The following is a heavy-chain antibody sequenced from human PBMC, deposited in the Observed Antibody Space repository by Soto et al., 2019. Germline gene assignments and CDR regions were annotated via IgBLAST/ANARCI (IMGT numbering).Heavy chain of an antibody. CDR3: ARGGYFGYCSGGSCPQHNYYDIDV. CDR2: INHSGST. V-gene: IGHV4-34*01. D-gene: IGHD2-15*01. CDR1: GGSFSGYY. Sequence: PSETLSLTCAVYGGSFSGYYWSWIRQPPGKGLEWIGEINHSGSTNYNPSLKSRVTISVDTSKNQFSLKLSSVTAADTAVYYCARGGYFGYCSGGSCPQHNYYDIDVRGKGTPVTGS. J-gene: IGHJ6*03.